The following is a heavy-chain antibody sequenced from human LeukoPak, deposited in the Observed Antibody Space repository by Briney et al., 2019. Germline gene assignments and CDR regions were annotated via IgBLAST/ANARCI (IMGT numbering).Heavy chain of an antibody. V-gene: IGHV3-74*01. CDR3: AKSLELGYCSGGSCYGSYYYMDV. CDR1: GFTFSNYW. D-gene: IGHD2-15*01. Sequence: PGGSLRLSCAASGFTFSNYWMHWVRQAPGKGLVWVSRINSDGINTSYADSVKGRFTISRDNSKNTLYLQMNSLRAEDTAVYYCAKSLELGYCSGGSCYGSYYYMDVWGKGTTVTVSS. CDR2: INSDGINT. J-gene: IGHJ6*03.